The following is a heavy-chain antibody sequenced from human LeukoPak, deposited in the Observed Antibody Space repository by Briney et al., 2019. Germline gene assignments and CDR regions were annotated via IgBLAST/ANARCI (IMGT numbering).Heavy chain of an antibody. CDR1: GFTFSDQY. J-gene: IGHJ4*02. Sequence: KAGGSLRLSCTASGFTFSDQYMIWFRLSPGKGLEWLSYITSSGTTSDYADSVKGRFTISRDNAKNSMYLQMNSLRPEDTAVYYCARDPDYGDPDWGQGTLVTVSS. D-gene: IGHD4-17*01. CDR2: ITSSGTTS. V-gene: IGHV3-11*01. CDR3: ARDPDYGDPD.